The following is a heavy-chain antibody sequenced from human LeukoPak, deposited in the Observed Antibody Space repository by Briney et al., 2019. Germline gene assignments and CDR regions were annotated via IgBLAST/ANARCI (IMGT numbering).Heavy chain of an antibody. V-gene: IGHV3-21*01. J-gene: IGHJ6*02. CDR2: ITTSSSYI. CDR1: GFTFSSYW. Sequence: GGSLRLSCAASGFTFSSYWMNWVRQAPGKGLEWVSSITTSSSYIYYADSVKGRFTVSRDNAKNSLYLQMNSLRAEDTAVYYCASHIVVVTAIRYYAMDVWGQGTTVTVSS. D-gene: IGHD2-2*01. CDR3: ASHIVVVTAIRYYAMDV.